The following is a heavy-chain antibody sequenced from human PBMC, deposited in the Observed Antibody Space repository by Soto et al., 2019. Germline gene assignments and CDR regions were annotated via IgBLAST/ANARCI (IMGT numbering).Heavy chain of an antibody. Sequence: ASVKVSCKASGYTFTSYGISWVRQAPGQGLEWMGWINSYNGNTNYAQKLQGRVTMTTDTSTSTAYMELRSLRSDDTAAYYCAREPVAGIWFDPWGQGTLVTVSS. V-gene: IGHV1-18*01. CDR3: AREPVAGIWFDP. J-gene: IGHJ5*02. CDR2: INSYNGNT. CDR1: GYTFTSYG. D-gene: IGHD6-19*01.